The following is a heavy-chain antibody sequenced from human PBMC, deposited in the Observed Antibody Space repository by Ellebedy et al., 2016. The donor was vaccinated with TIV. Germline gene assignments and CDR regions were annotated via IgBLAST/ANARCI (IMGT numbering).Heavy chain of an antibody. J-gene: IGHJ2*01. V-gene: IGHV3-43D*03. Sequence: GESLKISCAASGFTFHDYGMHWVRQAPGKGLEWIALINWDGGRTDYADSVRGRFTISRDNSRQSIYPQMDSLRPEDTALYYCARDFRNWGSGEWNFDLWGRGTLVSVSS. CDR2: INWDGGRT. CDR1: GFTFHDYG. CDR3: ARDFRNWGSGEWNFDL. D-gene: IGHD7-27*01.